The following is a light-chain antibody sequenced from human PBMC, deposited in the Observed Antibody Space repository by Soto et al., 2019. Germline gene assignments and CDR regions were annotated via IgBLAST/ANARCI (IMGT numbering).Light chain of an antibody. Sequence: EIVMTQSPATLSVSPGETATLSCRASQSVTSNLAWYQQRPGQAPRLLIYGASTRATSIPARFSGSGSGTEFTLTISSLQSEDFAVYYCQQYTNWPRITFGQGTRLEIK. CDR3: QQYTNWPRIT. CDR1: QSVTSN. CDR2: GAS. V-gene: IGKV3-15*01. J-gene: IGKJ5*01.